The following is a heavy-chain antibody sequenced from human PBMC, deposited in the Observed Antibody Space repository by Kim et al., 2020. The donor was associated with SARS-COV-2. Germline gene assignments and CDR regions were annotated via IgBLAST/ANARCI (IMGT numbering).Heavy chain of an antibody. CDR3: ARDYQGSPGGY. D-gene: IGHD1-26*01. Sequence: GRSLRLSCAASGFTFSSYAMHWVRQAPGKGLEWVAVISYDGSNKYYADSVKGRFTISRDNSKNTLYLQMNSLRAEDTAVYYCARDYQGSPGGYWGQGTLV. CDR1: GFTFSSYA. V-gene: IGHV3-30*04. J-gene: IGHJ4*02. CDR2: ISYDGSNK.